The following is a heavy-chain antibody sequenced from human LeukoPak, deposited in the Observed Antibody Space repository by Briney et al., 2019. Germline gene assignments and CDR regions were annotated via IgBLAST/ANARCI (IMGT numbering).Heavy chain of an antibody. J-gene: IGHJ3*02. Sequence: PSATLSLTCTVSGGSISSGDYYWSWIRQPPGKGLEWIGYIYYSGSTYYNPSLKSRVTISVDTSKNQFSLKLSSVTAADTAVYYCARGEYYYDSSGYRNSGDAFDIWGQGTMVTVSS. CDR3: ARGEYYYDSSGYRNSGDAFDI. CDR2: IYYSGST. D-gene: IGHD3-22*01. CDR1: GGSISSGDYY. V-gene: IGHV4-30-4*08.